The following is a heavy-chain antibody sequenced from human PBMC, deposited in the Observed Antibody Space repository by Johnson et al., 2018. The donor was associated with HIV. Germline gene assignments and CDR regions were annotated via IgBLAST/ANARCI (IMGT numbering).Heavy chain of an antibody. CDR2: IRYDGSNK. CDR1: GFTFSDYG. CDR3: AKDHYYDSSGSDAFDI. J-gene: IGHJ3*02. Sequence: QVKLVESGGGVVQPGGSLRLSCAASGFTFSDYGIHWVRQAPGKGLEWVSFIRYDGSNKYYADSVKGRFTISRDNSKNTLYLQMNSLRAEDTAVYYCAKDHYYDSSGSDAFDIWGQGTMVTVSS. D-gene: IGHD3-22*01. V-gene: IGHV3-30*02.